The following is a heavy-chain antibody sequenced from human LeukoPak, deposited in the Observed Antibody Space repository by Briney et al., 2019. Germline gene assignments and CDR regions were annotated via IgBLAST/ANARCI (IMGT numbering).Heavy chain of an antibody. V-gene: IGHV3-53*05. J-gene: IGHJ4*02. Sequence: GGSLRLSCAASGFTVSSNYMSWVRQAPGKGLEWVSVIYSGGSTYYADSVKGRFTISRDNSKNTLYLQMNSLRAEDTAVYYCARDRSGNYYDSSGELDYWGQGTLVTVSS. CDR3: ARDRSGNYYDSSGELDY. CDR2: IYSGGST. CDR1: GFTVSSNY. D-gene: IGHD3-22*01.